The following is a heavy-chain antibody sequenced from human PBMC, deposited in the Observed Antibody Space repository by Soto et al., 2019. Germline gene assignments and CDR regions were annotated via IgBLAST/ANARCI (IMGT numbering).Heavy chain of an antibody. Sequence: ETLSLTCSVSGGSISYNSYYWGWIRQPPGKGLEWVGGIFYTWTTYYSPSLKDRVTISVDTSKNSFSLNLTSVTAADTAVYFCARLVVVAPVANAWGQGTLVTVSS. CDR1: GGSISYNSYY. J-gene: IGHJ5*02. V-gene: IGHV4-39*02. CDR3: ARLVVVAPVANA. CDR2: IFYTWTT. D-gene: IGHD2-2*01.